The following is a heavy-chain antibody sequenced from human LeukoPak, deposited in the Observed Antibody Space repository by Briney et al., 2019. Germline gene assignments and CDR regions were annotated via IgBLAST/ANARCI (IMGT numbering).Heavy chain of an antibody. CDR1: GFTFNRYN. CDR2: ISTSSSYI. Sequence: PGGSLRLSCAASGFTFNRYNMNWVRRAPGKGLEWVSSISTSSSYIYYADSVRGRFTISRDNAKDSVYLQMNSLRAEDSAIYYCAREGFYFFDFWGQGTLVTVSS. CDR3: AREGFYFFDF. J-gene: IGHJ4*01. V-gene: IGHV3-21*01.